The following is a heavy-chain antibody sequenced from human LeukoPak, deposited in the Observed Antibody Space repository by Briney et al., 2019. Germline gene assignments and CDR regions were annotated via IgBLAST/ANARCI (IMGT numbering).Heavy chain of an antibody. D-gene: IGHD5-18*01. J-gene: IGHJ3*02. V-gene: IGHV3-23*01. CDR2: ISGNGGST. CDR3: AKDLDTAMVTRAFDI. CDR1: GFTFSSYA. Sequence: PGGSLRLSCAASGFTFSSYAMSWVRQAPGKGLEWVSTISGNGGSTYYADSVKGRFIISRDNSKNTLYLQMNSLRAEDTAVYYCAKDLDTAMVTRAFDIWGQGTMVTVSS.